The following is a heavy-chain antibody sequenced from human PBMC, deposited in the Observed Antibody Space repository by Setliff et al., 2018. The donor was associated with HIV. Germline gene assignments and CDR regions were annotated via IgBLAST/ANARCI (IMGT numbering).Heavy chain of an antibody. CDR2: IYHSGST. V-gene: IGHV4-38-2*01. Sequence: SETLSLTCAVSGYSISSGYYWGWIRQPPGRGLEWIGSIYHSGSTYYNPSLKSRVTISVDTSKNQFSLKLSSVTAADTAVYYCARMYSGYDWSPAGARTRYFDYWGQGTLVTVSS. J-gene: IGHJ4*02. CDR3: ARMYSGYDWSPAGARTRYFDY. D-gene: IGHD5-12*01. CDR1: GYSISSGYY.